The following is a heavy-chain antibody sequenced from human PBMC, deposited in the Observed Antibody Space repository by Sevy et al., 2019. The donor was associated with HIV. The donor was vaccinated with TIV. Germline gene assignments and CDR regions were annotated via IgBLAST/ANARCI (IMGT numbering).Heavy chain of an antibody. CDR2: IKQDGSVK. V-gene: IGHV3-7*01. Sequence: GGSLRLPCAASGFALKSHWMSWVRQAPGKGLEWVANIKQDGSVKYYVDSVKGRFTISRDNARNLVFLQMSSLTTEDSALYYCVRAIAADASLWGQGTLVTVSS. J-gene: IGHJ4*02. CDR3: VRAIAADASL. D-gene: IGHD6-13*01. CDR1: GFALKSHW.